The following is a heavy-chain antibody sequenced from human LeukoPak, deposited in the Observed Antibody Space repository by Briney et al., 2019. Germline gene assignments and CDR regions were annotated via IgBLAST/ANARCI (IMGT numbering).Heavy chain of an antibody. CDR2: MNPNSGHT. CDR3: ARSIVGVRKRNDY. D-gene: IGHD1-26*01. CDR1: GYTFTSYD. J-gene: IGHJ4*02. V-gene: IGHV1-8*01. Sequence: ASVKVSCKASGYTFTSYDIIWVRQASGQGLEWMGWMNPNSGHTGYAQKFQGRVTMTRTTSISTAYMELTSLTSEDSAVYYCARSIVGVRKRNDYWGQGTLVTVSS.